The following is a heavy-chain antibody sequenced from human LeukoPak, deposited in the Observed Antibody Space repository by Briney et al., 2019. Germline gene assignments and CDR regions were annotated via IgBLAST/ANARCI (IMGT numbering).Heavy chain of an antibody. J-gene: IGHJ3*02. D-gene: IGHD5-12*01. CDR2: IKQDGSEI. CDR1: GFTFSGYW. Sequence: PGGSLRLSCAASGFTFSGYWMSWVRQAPGKGPEWVANIKQDGSEIYYVDSVKGRFTISRDNAKNSLFLQMNSLRAEDTAVYYCASPYSLDIWGQGTMVTVSS. CDR3: ASPYSLDI. V-gene: IGHV3-7*01.